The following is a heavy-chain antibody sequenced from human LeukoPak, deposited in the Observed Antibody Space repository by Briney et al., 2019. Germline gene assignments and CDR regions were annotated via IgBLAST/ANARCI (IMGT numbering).Heavy chain of an antibody. V-gene: IGHV4-38-2*02. CDR2: IHGGGST. CDR3: ARDQSNWFDP. Sequence: SETLSLTCTVSGFSISSGFYWGWIRQPPGKGLEWIGTIHGGGSTNYNPSLKSRVTISEDTSKNQFSLKLSSVTAADTAVYYCARDQSNWFDPWGQGTLVTVSS. J-gene: IGHJ5*02. CDR1: GFSISSGFY.